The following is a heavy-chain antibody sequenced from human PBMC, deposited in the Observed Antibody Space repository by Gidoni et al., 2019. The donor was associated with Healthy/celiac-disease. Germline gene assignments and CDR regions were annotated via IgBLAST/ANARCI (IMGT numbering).Heavy chain of an antibody. Sequence: EVQLVESGGGLVQPGRSLRLSCTASGFTFGAYAMSWVRQAPGKGLEWVGFIRSKAYGGTTEYAASVKGRFTISRDDSKSIAYLQMNSLKTEDTAVYYCTREGAAEYCTNGVCYPPDYWGQGTLVTVSS. D-gene: IGHD2-8*01. CDR2: IRSKAYGGTT. CDR1: GFTFGAYA. V-gene: IGHV3-49*04. CDR3: TREGAAEYCTNGVCYPPDY. J-gene: IGHJ4*02.